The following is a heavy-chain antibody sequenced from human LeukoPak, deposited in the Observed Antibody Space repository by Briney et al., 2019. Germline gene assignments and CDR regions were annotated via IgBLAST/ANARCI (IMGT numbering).Heavy chain of an antibody. D-gene: IGHD3-3*01. CDR2: IWYDGSNK. J-gene: IGHJ6*03. CDR3: AREAVLEWVDHYYYYMDV. V-gene: IGHV3-33*01. Sequence: GGSLRLSCAASGFTFSSYGMHWVRQAPGKGLEWVAVIWYDGSNKYYADSVKGRFTISRDNSKNTLYLQMNSLRAEDTAVYYCAREAVLEWVDHYYYYMDVWGKGTTVTVSS. CDR1: GFTFSSYG.